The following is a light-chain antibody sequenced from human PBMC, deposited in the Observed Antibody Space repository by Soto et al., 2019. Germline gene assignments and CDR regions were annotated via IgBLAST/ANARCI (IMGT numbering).Light chain of an antibody. CDR3: SSYAGNTTFK. Sequence: QSVLTQPASVSGSPGQSITISCTGTSSDFGGYKSVSWYQQHPGEAPKLLIYEVTNRPSGVSNRFSGSKSGNTASLAISGLQAEDEADYYCSSYAGNTTFKFGGGTKLTVL. J-gene: IGLJ2*01. V-gene: IGLV2-14*01. CDR1: SSDFGGYKS. CDR2: EVT.